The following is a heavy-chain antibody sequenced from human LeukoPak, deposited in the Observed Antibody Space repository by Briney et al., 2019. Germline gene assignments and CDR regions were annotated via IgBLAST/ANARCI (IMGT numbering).Heavy chain of an antibody. V-gene: IGHV3-30*02. CDR2: IRYDGSNK. J-gene: IGHJ4*02. D-gene: IGHD1-26*01. Sequence: GGSLRLSCAASGFTFSSYGMHWVRQAPGKGLEWVAFIRYDGSNKYYADSVRGRFTISRDNSKNTLYLQMNSLRAEDTAVYYCARDGVWVGATLDYWGQGTQVAVSS. CDR3: ARDGVWVGATLDY. CDR1: GFTFSSYG.